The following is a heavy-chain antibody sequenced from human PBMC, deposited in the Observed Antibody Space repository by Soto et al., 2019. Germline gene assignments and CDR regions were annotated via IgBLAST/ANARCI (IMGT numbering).Heavy chain of an antibody. CDR2: ISYDGSDK. CDR3: ARTLYSSTWYYFDY. Sequence: GESLRLSCAASGFTFSTYAMHWVRQAPGKGLEGVAVISYDGSDKYYADSVKGRFTISRDNSKNTLYLQMNSLRAEDTAVYYCARTLYSSTWYYFDYWGQGTLVTVSS. J-gene: IGHJ4*02. V-gene: IGHV3-30*04. D-gene: IGHD6-13*01. CDR1: GFTFSTYA.